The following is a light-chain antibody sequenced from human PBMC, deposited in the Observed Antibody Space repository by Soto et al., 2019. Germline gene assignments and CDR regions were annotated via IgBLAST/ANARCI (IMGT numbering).Light chain of an antibody. CDR1: SSDVGGYNY. CDR2: DVS. Sequence: ALTQPASVSGAPGQSIAISCTGTSSDVGGYNYVSWYQQHPGKAPKLMVYDVSNRPSGGSNRFSGSKSGNTASLTISGLQAEDEADYYCSSYTSSSTYVFGTGTKVTVL. V-gene: IGLV2-14*01. J-gene: IGLJ1*01. CDR3: SSYTSSSTYV.